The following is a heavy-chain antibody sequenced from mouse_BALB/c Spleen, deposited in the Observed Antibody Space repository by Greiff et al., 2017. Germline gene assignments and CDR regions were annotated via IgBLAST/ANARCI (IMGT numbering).Heavy chain of an antibody. CDR1: GYSFTSYW. Sequence: QVQLQQPGAELVRPGASVKLSCKASGYSFTSYWMNWVKQRPGQGLEWIGMIHPSDSETRLNQKFKDKATLTIDTSSSTAYMQLSSLTSEDSAVYFCARRYGSSFLYWYFDVWGAGTTVTVSS. CDR2: IHPSDSET. CDR3: ARRYGSSFLYWYFDV. J-gene: IGHJ1*01. D-gene: IGHD1-1*01. V-gene: IGHV1-59*01.